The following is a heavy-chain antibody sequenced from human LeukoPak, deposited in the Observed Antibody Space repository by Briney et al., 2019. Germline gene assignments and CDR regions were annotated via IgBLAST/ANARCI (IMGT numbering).Heavy chain of an antibody. CDR2: ISGSGSTT. J-gene: IGHJ4*02. CDR3: ANGVGIFGAPRQPFDY. Sequence: GGSLRLSCAASGFTFSSYAMSWVRQAPGEGLEWVSSISGSGSTTYYADSVKGRFTISRDNSKNTLYLQMNSLRAEDTAVYYCANGVGIFGAPRQPFDYWGQGTLVTVSS. V-gene: IGHV3-23*01. D-gene: IGHD3-3*01. CDR1: GFTFSSYA.